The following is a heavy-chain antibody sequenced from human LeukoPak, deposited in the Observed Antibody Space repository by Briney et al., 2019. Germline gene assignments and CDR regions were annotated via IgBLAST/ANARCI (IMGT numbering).Heavy chain of an antibody. Sequence: SETLSLACTVSGASITQHYWSWIRQPPGKGLEYIGYFYYDGSTNYTSSVRSRVTILVDTSKNQFTLNLRSVSAADTAKYYCTRGITGHYRSLGGFAFDIWGQGTMVAVSS. CDR1: GASITQHY. CDR2: FYYDGST. J-gene: IGHJ3*02. CDR3: TRGITGHYRSLGGFAFDI. D-gene: IGHD3-16*01. V-gene: IGHV4-59*11.